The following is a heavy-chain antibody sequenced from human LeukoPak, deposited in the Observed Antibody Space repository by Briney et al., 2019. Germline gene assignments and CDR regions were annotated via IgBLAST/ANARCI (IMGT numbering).Heavy chain of an antibody. CDR3: ARAKSSPGLAAAGLLRIPSDFDY. CDR1: GGSISSGGYY. CDR2: IYYSGST. J-gene: IGHJ4*02. D-gene: IGHD6-13*01. V-gene: IGHV4-31*03. Sequence: SETLSLTCTVSGGSISSGGYYWSWIRQHPGKGLEWIGYIYYSGSTYYNPSLKSRVTISVDTSKNQFSLKLSSVTAADTAVYYCARAKSSPGLAAAGLLRIPSDFDYWGQGTLVTVSS.